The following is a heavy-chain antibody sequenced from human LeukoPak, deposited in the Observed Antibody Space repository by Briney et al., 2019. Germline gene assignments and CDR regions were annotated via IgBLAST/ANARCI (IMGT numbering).Heavy chain of an antibody. CDR2: IIPIFGTA. D-gene: IGHD5-18*01. V-gene: IGHV1-69*13. CDR1: GGTFSSYA. CDR3: ASLSYVGVAEYYFDY. Sequence: SVKVSCKASGGTFSSYAISWVRQAPGQGLEWMGGIIPIFGTANYAQKFQGRVTITADESTSTVYMELSSLRSEDTAVYYCASLSYVGVAEYYFDYWGQGTLVTVSS. J-gene: IGHJ4*02.